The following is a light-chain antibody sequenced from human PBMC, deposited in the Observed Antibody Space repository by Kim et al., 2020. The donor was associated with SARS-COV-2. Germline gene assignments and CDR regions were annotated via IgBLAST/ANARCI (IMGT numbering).Light chain of an antibody. J-gene: IGLJ2*01. CDR2: RDS. Sequence: AQRYVRWFQQKPGQAPLLVIYRDSERPSGIPERFSGSSSGTTVTLTISGAQVEDESDYYCYSATDSNRVFGGGTQLTVL. CDR3: YSATDSNRV. V-gene: IGLV3-27*01. CDR1: AQRY.